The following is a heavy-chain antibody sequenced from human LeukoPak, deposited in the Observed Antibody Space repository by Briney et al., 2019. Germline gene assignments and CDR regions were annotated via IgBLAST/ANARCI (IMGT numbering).Heavy chain of an antibody. Sequence: GGSLRLSCAASGFTFSLYTMHWVRQAPGKGLEWVAVISYDGSDKYYADSVKGRFTISRDNSKNTLFLQMNSLRAEDTAVYYCAKGGIVHPFDIWGQGTMVTVSS. J-gene: IGHJ3*02. CDR3: AKGGIVHPFDI. CDR1: GFTFSLYT. D-gene: IGHD1-26*01. CDR2: ISYDGSDK. V-gene: IGHV3-30*04.